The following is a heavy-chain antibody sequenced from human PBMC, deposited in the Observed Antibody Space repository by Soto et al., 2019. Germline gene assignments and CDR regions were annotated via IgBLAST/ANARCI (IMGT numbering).Heavy chain of an antibody. CDR1: GGSISSGGYY. J-gene: IGHJ5*02. CDR3: ARDLRAGYSYPFDP. D-gene: IGHD5-18*01. V-gene: IGHV4-31*03. Sequence: QVQLQESGPGLVKPSQTLSLTCTVSGGSISSGGYYWSWIRQHPGKGLEWIGYIYYSGSTYYNPSLKSRVTISVDTSKNQFSLKLSSVAAADTAVYYCARDLRAGYSYPFDPWGQGTLVTVSS. CDR2: IYYSGST.